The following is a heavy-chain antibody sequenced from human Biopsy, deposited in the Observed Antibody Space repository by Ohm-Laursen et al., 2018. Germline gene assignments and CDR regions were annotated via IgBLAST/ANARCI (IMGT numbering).Heavy chain of an antibody. D-gene: IGHD2/OR15-2a*01. CDR3: ARAVRYRLLSDP. V-gene: IGHV1-8*01. CDR1: GYTFTTYD. J-gene: IGHJ5*02. Sequence: ASVKVSCKASGYTFTTYDITWVRQATGQGPEWMGWMNPISGNTGYAHKFRGRVTMTSDSSISTASLEVSSPTFEDTAVYYCARAVRYRLLSDPWGQGTLVTVSS. CDR2: MNPISGNT.